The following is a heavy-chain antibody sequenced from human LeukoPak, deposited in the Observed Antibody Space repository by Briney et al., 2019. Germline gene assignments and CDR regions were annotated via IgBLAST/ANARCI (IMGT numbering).Heavy chain of an antibody. J-gene: IGHJ3*02. CDR3: ARGYRSGTPWDI. D-gene: IGHD3-10*01. Sequence: SETLSLTCAVYGGSFSGYYWSWIRQPPGKGLEWIGEINHSGSTNYNPSLKSRVTISVDTSKSQFSLKLSSVTAADTAVYYCARGYRSGTPWDIWGQGTMVTVSS. CDR2: INHSGST. CDR1: GGSFSGYY. V-gene: IGHV4-34*01.